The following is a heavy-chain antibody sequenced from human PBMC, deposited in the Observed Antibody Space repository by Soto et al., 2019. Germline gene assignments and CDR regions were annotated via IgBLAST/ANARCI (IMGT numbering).Heavy chain of an antibody. Sequence: PSETLSLTCTVSGGSISSSSYYWGWIRQPPGKGLEWIGSIYYSGSTYYNPSLKSRVTISVDTSKNQFSLKLSSVTAADTAVYYCARLATQPRYYYYYYGMDVWGQGTTVTVSS. CDR3: ARLATQPRYYYYYYGMDV. D-gene: IGHD1-1*01. CDR2: IYYSGST. V-gene: IGHV4-39*01. J-gene: IGHJ6*02. CDR1: GGSISSSSYY.